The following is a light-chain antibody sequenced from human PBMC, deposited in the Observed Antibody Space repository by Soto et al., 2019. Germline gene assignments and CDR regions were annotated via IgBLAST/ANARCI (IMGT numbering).Light chain of an antibody. CDR3: GTWDSSLSAGKV. CDR2: DNN. Sequence: QSVLTQPPSVSAAPGQKVTISCSGSSSNIGNNYVSWYQQLPGTAPKLLIYDNNKRPSGIPDRFSGSKSGTSAILGITGLQTGDEADYYCGTWDSSLSAGKVFGGGTKLTVL. V-gene: IGLV1-51*01. CDR1: SSNIGNNY. J-gene: IGLJ3*02.